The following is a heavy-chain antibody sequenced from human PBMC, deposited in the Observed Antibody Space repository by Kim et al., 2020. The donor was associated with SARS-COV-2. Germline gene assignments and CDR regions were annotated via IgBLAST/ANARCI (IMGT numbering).Heavy chain of an antibody. CDR3: ARLRAVTDYYYGMDV. J-gene: IGHJ6*02. CDR1: GYSFTSYW. D-gene: IGHD4-4*01. Sequence: GESLKISCKGSGYSFTSYWISWVRQMPGKGLEWMGRIDPSDSYTNYSPSFQGHVTISADKSISTAYLQWSSLKASDTAMYYCARLRAVTDYYYGMDVWGQGTTVTVSS. V-gene: IGHV5-10-1*01. CDR2: IDPSDSYT.